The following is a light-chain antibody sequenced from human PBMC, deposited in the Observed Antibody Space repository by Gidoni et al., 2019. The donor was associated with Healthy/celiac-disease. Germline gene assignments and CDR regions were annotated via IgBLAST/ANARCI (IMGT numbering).Light chain of an antibody. V-gene: IGKV3-15*01. Sequence: EILISHTPATLSVSPGERANLSCRASQSVSSNLAWYQQKPGQAPRLLIYGASTRATGIPARLSGSGSGTEFTLTISSLQSEDFAVYYCQQYNNWPRTFGQGTKVEIK. CDR1: QSVSSN. J-gene: IGKJ1*01. CDR2: GAS. CDR3: QQYNNWPRT.